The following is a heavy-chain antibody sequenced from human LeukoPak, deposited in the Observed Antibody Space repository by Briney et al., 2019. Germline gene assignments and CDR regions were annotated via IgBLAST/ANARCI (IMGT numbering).Heavy chain of an antibody. CDR1: GGSISSGDHY. V-gene: IGHV4-30-4*01. CDR3: ALSSNTAWYFDL. Sequence: SETLSLTCTVSGGSISSGDHYWSWIRQPPGKGLEWIGYIYYSGSTHYNPSLKSRVTISVDTSKNQFSLKLYSVTAADTAVYYSALSSNTAWYFDLWGRGTLVTVSS. J-gene: IGHJ2*01. D-gene: IGHD6-13*01. CDR2: IYYSGST.